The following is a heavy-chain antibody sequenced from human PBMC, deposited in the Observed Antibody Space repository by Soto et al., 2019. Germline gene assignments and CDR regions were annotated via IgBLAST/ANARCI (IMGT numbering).Heavy chain of an antibody. Sequence: QLQLQESGPGLVKPSETLSLTCPVSDGSIRSSIYYWGWIRQSPEQGLEWIGSFYDSGSTYYNPSLKCRVTISVNTSKNQFSLKMSSVTAADTAVYYCARHGRWGVRYGSGNFDSWGQGTPVTVSS. CDR1: DGSIRSSIYY. CDR3: ARHGRWGVRYGSGNFDS. J-gene: IGHJ4*02. CDR2: FYDSGST. D-gene: IGHD3-10*01. V-gene: IGHV4-39*01.